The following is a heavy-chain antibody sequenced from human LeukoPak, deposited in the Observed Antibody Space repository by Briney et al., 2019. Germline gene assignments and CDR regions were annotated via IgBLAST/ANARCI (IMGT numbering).Heavy chain of an antibody. CDR3: ARAGYGDYLYYFDY. CDR1: GFTFSSYT. V-gene: IGHV3-21*01. Sequence: GGSLRLSCAASGFTFSSYTMNWVRQAPGKGLEWVSSISTPSYKYYSDSLKGRFTISKDNAKNSLYLQMNSLRAEDTAVYYCARAGYGDYLYYFDYWGQGTLVTVSS. J-gene: IGHJ4*02. CDR2: ISTPSYK. D-gene: IGHD4-17*01.